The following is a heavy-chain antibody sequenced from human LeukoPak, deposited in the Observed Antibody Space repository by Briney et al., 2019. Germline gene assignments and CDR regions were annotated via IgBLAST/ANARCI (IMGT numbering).Heavy chain of an antibody. V-gene: IGHV4-34*01. D-gene: IGHD1-26*01. CDR3: ARTGIVGAEDRFDP. CDR1: GGSFSGYY. CDR2: INHSGST. Sequence: PSETLSLTCAVYGGSFSGYYWSWIRQPPGKGLEWIGEINHSGSTNYNPSLKSRVTISVDTSKNQFSLKLSSVTAADTAVYYCARTGIVGAEDRFDPWGQGTLVTVSS. J-gene: IGHJ5*02.